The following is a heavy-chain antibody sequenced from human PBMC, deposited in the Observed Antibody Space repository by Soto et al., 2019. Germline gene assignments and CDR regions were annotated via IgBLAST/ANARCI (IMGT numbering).Heavy chain of an antibody. D-gene: IGHD4-17*01. CDR1: GFTFSSYG. Sequence: VGSLRLSCAASGFTFSSYGMHWVRQAPGKGLEWVAVIWYDGSNKYYADSVKGRFTISRDNSKNTLYLQMNSLRAEDTAVYYCARSGTTVTTSWFDPWGQGTLVTVSS. J-gene: IGHJ5*02. CDR3: ARSGTTVTTSWFDP. V-gene: IGHV3-33*01. CDR2: IWYDGSNK.